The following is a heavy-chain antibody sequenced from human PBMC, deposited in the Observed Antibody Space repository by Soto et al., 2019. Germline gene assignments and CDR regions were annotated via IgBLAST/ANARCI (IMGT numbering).Heavy chain of an antibody. CDR3: ASLTYYDFWSGYQIPVDY. Sequence: ESGGGLVKPGGSLRLSCAASGFTFSSYSMNWVRQAPGKGLEWVSSISSSSSYIYYADSVKGRFTISRDNAKNSLYLQMNSLRAEDTAVYYCASLTYYDFWSGYQIPVDYWGQGTLVTVSS. CDR2: ISSSSSYI. J-gene: IGHJ4*02. D-gene: IGHD3-3*01. CDR1: GFTFSSYS. V-gene: IGHV3-21*01.